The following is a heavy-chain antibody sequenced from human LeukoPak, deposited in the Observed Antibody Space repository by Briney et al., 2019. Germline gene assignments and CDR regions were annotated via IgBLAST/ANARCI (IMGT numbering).Heavy chain of an antibody. CDR3: AREGGGDCSSTSCYSSDY. V-gene: IGHV3-48*01. Sequence: PGGSLRLSCAASGFTFSSYSMNWVRQAPGKGPEWVSYISSSSSTIYYADSVKGRFTISRDNAKNSLYLQMNSLRAEDTAVYYCAREGGGDCSSTSCYSSDYWGQGTLVTVSS. J-gene: IGHJ4*02. CDR1: GFTFSSYS. D-gene: IGHD2-2*01. CDR2: ISSSSSTI.